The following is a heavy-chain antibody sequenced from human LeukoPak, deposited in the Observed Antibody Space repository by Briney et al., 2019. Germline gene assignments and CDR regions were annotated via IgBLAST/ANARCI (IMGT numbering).Heavy chain of an antibody. CDR1: GFTFSSYG. Sequence: QTGGSLRLSCAASGFTFSSYGMHWVRQAPGKGLEWVAFIRYDGSNKYYADSVKGQFTISRDNSKNTLYLQMNSLRAEDTAVYYCAKDLGFLEWLFDYWGQGTLVTVSS. V-gene: IGHV3-30*02. J-gene: IGHJ4*02. D-gene: IGHD3-3*01. CDR3: AKDLGFLEWLFDY. CDR2: IRYDGSNK.